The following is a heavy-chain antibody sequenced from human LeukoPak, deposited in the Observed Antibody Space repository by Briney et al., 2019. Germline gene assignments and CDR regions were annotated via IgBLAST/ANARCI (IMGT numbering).Heavy chain of an antibody. J-gene: IGHJ4*02. Sequence: TGGSLRLSCAASGFTFSGPWMRWVRQAPGKGVEGGASINKDGSENNYVDSLKGRFTISRDNAKNSLYLQMNSLRAEDTAVYYCTRFKLSVVRGIISQPLAYWGQGTLLTVSS. V-gene: IGHV3-7*03. CDR3: TRFKLSVVRGIISQPLAY. CDR2: INKDGSEN. CDR1: GFTFSGPW. D-gene: IGHD3-10*01.